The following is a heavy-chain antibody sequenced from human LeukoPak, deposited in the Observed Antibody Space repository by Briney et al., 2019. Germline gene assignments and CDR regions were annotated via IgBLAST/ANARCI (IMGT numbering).Heavy chain of an antibody. CDR3: AKDDRAFDY. CDR1: GFTFSSYA. V-gene: IGHV3-23*01. CDR2: ISGSGGST. J-gene: IGHJ4*02. Sequence: PGGSLRLSCAASGFTFSSYAMSSVRQAPGKGVEWVSAISGSGGSTYYADSVKGRFTISIDNSNNTLYLQMNSLRAEDTAVYYCAKDDRAFDYWGQGTLVTVSS. D-gene: IGHD4/OR15-4a*01.